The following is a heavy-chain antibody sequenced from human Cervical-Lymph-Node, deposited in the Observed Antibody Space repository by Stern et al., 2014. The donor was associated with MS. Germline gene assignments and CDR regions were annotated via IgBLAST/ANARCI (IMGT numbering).Heavy chain of an antibody. Sequence: VQLVQSGGGLVQPGRSLRLSCAASGFTFDDYAMHWVRQAPGKGLEWVSGISSNSGSIGYADSVKGRFTISRDNAKNSLYLQMNSLRDEDTALYYCAKDITSSGYYVNYWGQGTLVTVSS. CDR2: ISSNSGSI. J-gene: IGHJ4*02. CDR3: AKDITSSGYYVNY. D-gene: IGHD3-22*01. V-gene: IGHV3-9*01. CDR1: GFTFDDYA.